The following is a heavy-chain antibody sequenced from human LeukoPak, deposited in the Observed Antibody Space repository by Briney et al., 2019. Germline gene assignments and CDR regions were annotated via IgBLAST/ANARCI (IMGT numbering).Heavy chain of an antibody. Sequence: PSETLSLTCTVSGGSISSYYWSWIRQPPGKGLEWIGYIYYSGSTNYDPSLKSRVTISVDTSKNQFSLKLSSVTAADTAVYYCARNRYFDSSGYYYDFDHWGQGTLVTVSS. CDR3: ARNRYFDSSGYYYDFDH. CDR1: GGSISSYY. CDR2: IYYSGST. V-gene: IGHV4-59*08. D-gene: IGHD3-22*01. J-gene: IGHJ4*02.